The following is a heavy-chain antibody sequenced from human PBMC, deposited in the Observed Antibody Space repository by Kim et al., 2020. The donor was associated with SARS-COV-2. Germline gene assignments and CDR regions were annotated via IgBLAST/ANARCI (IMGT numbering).Heavy chain of an antibody. Sequence: ASVKVSCKASGYTFTGYYIHWVRQAPGQGLEWMGRINPNSGATKFAQKFQGRVTMTRDTSVSTAYMEVNSLRSDDTALFYCAVGVGSTGNYGPPYWGPG. CDR2: INPNSGAT. D-gene: IGHD3-9*01. CDR1: GYTFTGYY. V-gene: IGHV1-2*06. J-gene: IGHJ4*02. CDR3: AVGVGSTGNYGPPY.